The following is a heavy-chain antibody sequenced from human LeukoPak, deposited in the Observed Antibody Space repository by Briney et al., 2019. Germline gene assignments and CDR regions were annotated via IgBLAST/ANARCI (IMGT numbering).Heavy chain of an antibody. J-gene: IGHJ6*03. CDR1: GFTFSNYW. Sequence: PGGSLRLSCAASGFTFSNYWMTWVRQAPGKGLEWVSSISSSSSYIYYADSVKGRFTISRDNAKNSLYLQMNSLRAEDTAVYYCAREGYDFWGVYMDVWGKGTTVTVSS. CDR3: AREGYDFWGVYMDV. CDR2: ISSSSSYI. V-gene: IGHV3-21*01. D-gene: IGHD3-3*01.